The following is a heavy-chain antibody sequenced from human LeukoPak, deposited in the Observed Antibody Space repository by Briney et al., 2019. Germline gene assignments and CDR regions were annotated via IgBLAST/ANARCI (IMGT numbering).Heavy chain of an antibody. J-gene: IGHJ4*02. CDR3: AFCGGDCYGLSNFDY. CDR2: INHSGST. V-gene: IGHV4-34*01. Sequence: SETLSLTCAVYGGSFSGYYWSWIRHPPGRGLEWIGEINHSGSTNYNPSLKSRVTIPADTSKNQFSLKLSSVTAADTAVYYCAFCGGDCYGLSNFDYWGQGTLVTVSS. D-gene: IGHD2-21*01. CDR1: GGSFSGYY.